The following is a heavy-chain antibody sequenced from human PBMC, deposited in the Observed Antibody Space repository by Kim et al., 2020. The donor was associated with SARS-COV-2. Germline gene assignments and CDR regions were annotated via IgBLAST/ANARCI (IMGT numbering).Heavy chain of an antibody. D-gene: IGHD3-3*01. V-gene: IGHV3-48*02. CDR1: GFTFSSYS. J-gene: IGHJ6*02. Sequence: GGSLRLSCAASGFTFSSYSMNWVRQAPGKGLEWVSYISSSSSTIYYADSVKGRFTISRDNAKNSLYLQMNSLRDEDTAVYYCARDVNFWSGYLPGYYYGMDVWGQGTTVTVSS. CDR3: ARDVNFWSGYLPGYYYGMDV. CDR2: ISSSSSTI.